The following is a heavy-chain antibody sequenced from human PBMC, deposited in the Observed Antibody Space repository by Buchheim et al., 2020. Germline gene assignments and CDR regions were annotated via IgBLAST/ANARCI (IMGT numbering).Heavy chain of an antibody. V-gene: IGHV3-66*01. D-gene: IGHD4-11*01. CDR3: GRARNYAGPYYFDY. CDR1: GITVSTSY. Sequence: EVQLVESGGGLVQPGGSLRLSCAASGITVSTSYMAWVRQDPGKGLEWVSVISSADSTYYADSVRGRFTISKGNSKNTLYLQMNSLRAEDTAVYYCGRARNYAGPYYFDYWGQGTL. CDR2: ISSADST. J-gene: IGHJ4*02.